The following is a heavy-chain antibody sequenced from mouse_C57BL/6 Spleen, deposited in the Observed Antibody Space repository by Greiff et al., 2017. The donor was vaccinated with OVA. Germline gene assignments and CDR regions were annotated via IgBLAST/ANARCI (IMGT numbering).Heavy chain of an antibody. D-gene: IGHD2-4*01. Sequence: QVQLQQPGAELVKPGASVKLSCKASGYTFTSYWMHWVKQRPGQGLEWIGMIHPNSGSTTYNEKFKSKATLTVDKSSSTAYMQLSSLTSEDSAVYYCATPDYDYGGDYAMDYWGQGTSVTVSS. V-gene: IGHV1-64*01. CDR1: GYTFTSYW. CDR3: ATPDYDYGGDYAMDY. CDR2: IHPNSGST. J-gene: IGHJ4*01.